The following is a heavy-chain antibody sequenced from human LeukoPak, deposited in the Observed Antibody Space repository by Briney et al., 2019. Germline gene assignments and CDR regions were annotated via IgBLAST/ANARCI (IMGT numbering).Heavy chain of an antibody. CDR3: EKDFSVAMDYFDY. Sequence: PGGSLRLSCAASGFTFSSYGMHWVRQAPGKGLEWVAVISYDGSNKYYADSVKGRFTISRDNSKNTLYLQMNSLRAEDTAVYYCEKDFSVAMDYFDYWGQGTLVTVSS. V-gene: IGHV3-30*18. CDR2: ISYDGSNK. CDR1: GFTFSSYG. J-gene: IGHJ4*02. D-gene: IGHD6-19*01.